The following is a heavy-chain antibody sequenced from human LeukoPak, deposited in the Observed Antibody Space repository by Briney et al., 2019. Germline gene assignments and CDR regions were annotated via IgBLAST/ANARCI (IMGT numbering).Heavy chain of an antibody. V-gene: IGHV1-2*02. D-gene: IGHD3-3*01. CDR2: INPNSGGT. Sequence: ASVKVSCKASGYTFTGYYMHWVRQAPGQGLEWMGWINPNSGGTNYAQKFQGRVTMTRDTSISTAYLELSRLRSDDTAVYYCARVGDATILELSGWYFDYWGQGTLVTVSS. CDR1: GYTFTGYY. J-gene: IGHJ4*02. CDR3: ARVGDATILELSGWYFDY.